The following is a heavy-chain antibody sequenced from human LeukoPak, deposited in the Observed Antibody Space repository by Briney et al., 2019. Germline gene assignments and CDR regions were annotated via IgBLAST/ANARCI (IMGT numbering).Heavy chain of an antibody. J-gene: IGHJ6*02. D-gene: IGHD5-18*01. Sequence: PSETLSLTCTVSGGSISSYYWSWIRQPPGKGLEWIGYIYYSGSTNYNPSLKSRVTISVDTSKNQFSLKLSSVTAADTAAYYCARQVRRYSYGTYYYYGMDVWGQGTTVTVSS. CDR2: IYYSGST. CDR1: GGSISSYY. V-gene: IGHV4-59*08. CDR3: ARQVRRYSYGTYYYYGMDV.